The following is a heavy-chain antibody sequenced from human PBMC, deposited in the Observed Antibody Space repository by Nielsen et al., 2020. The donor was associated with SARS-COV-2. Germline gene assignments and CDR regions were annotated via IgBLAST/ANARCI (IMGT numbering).Heavy chain of an antibody. D-gene: IGHD2-21*02. V-gene: IGHV1-69*04. CDR2: IIPILGIA. Sequence: SVKVSCKASGFTFTSSAVQWVRQAPGQGLEWMGRIIPILGIANYAQKFQGRVTITADKSTSTAYMELSSLRSEDTAVYYCAGGEYCGGDCYSDYFDYWGQGTLVTVSS. CDR1: GFTFTSSA. CDR3: AGGEYCGGDCYSDYFDY. J-gene: IGHJ4*02.